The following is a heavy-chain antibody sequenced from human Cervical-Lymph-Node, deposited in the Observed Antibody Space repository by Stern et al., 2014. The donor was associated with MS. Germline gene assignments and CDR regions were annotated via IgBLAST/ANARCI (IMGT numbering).Heavy chain of an antibody. Sequence: EVHLLESGGTLVQPGGSLRLSCAASGFTFSSYAMSWVRQAPGKGLEWFAVISGSDGSAFYADSVKGRFTISRDNSKNTLFLQMNSLRAEDTAVYYCAKVYGSGPFDFWGQGTLVTVSS. J-gene: IGHJ4*02. D-gene: IGHD6-19*01. CDR2: ISGSDGSA. CDR1: GFTFSSYA. V-gene: IGHV3-23*01. CDR3: AKVYGSGPFDF.